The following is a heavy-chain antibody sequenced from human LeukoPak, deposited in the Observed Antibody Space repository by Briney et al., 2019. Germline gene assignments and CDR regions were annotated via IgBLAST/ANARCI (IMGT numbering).Heavy chain of an antibody. Sequence: GESLKISCAASGFTFSSYGMHWVRQAPGKGLEWVAVIWYDGSNKYYADSVEGRFTISRDNSKNTLYLQMNSLRAEDTAVYYCARGVIAAAGIVDYWGQGTLVTVSS. CDR3: ARGVIAAAGIVDY. CDR2: IWYDGSNK. D-gene: IGHD6-13*01. J-gene: IGHJ4*02. V-gene: IGHV3-33*01. CDR1: GFTFSSYG.